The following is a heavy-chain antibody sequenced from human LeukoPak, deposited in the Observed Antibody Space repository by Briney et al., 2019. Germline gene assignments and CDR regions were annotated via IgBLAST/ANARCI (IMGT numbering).Heavy chain of an antibody. J-gene: IGHJ5*01. D-gene: IGHD5-12*01. CDR2: INHSGST. V-gene: IGHV4-34*01. Sequence: KPSETLSLTCAVYGGSFSGYYWSWIRQPPGKGLEWIGEINHSGSTNYNPSLKSRVTISVDTSKNQFSLKLSSVTAADTAVYFCARGMAVGYDYNWFDSWGPGTLVTVSS. CDR1: GGSFSGYY. CDR3: ARGMAVGYDYNWFDS.